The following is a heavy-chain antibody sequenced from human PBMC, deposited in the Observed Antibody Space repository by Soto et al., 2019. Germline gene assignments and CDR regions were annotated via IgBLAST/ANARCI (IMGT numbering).Heavy chain of an antibody. CDR1: GGSITSANW. D-gene: IGHD6-6*01. CDR2: ISHSGIT. J-gene: IGHJ5*02. CDR3: ASVLRGWFDP. V-gene: IGHV4-4*02. Sequence: SETLSLTCAVSGGSITSANWWTWVRQPPGGGLEWIGEISHSGITNYKASLKSRVTMSVDKTKNDVSLKLTSVTAADTAVYYCASVLRGWFDPWGQGTPVTVSS.